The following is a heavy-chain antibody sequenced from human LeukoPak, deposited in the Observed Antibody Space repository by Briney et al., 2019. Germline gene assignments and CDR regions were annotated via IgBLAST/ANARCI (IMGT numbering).Heavy chain of an antibody. V-gene: IGHV4-61*08. D-gene: IGHD2-15*01. CDR3: ARADYSAYYFDY. Sequence: PSETLSLTCTVSGGSISSGGYYWSWIRQPPGKGLEWIGYIYYSGHTNHNPSLKSRVTISVDTSKNQFSLKLSSVTAADTAVYYCARADYSAYYFDYWGQGTLVTVSS. J-gene: IGHJ4*02. CDR1: GGSISSGGYY. CDR2: IYYSGHT.